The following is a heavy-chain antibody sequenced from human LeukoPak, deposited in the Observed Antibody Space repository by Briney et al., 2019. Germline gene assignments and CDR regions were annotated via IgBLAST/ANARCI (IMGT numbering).Heavy chain of an antibody. CDR1: GGSISGYY. V-gene: IGHV4-34*01. CDR3: ARLGSSRYCSSHTCSKDY. CDR2: INDSGNT. Sequence: PSETLSLTCTVSGGSISGYYWSWIRQPPGKGLEWIGEINDSGNTNYSPTLKGRVTVSVDTSKNQFSLKLTSVTAADTAVYYCARLGSSRYCSSHTCSKDYWGQGTLVTVSS. J-gene: IGHJ4*02. D-gene: IGHD2-2*01.